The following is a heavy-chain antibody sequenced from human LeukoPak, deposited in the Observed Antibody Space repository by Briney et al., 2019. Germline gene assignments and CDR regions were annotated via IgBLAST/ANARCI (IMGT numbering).Heavy chain of an antibody. Sequence: SETLSPTCTVSGGSMTTYYWNWIRQTPGKGLEWIGYIYYSGSTYYNPSLKSRVTMSVDTSKSQFSLRLSSVTAADTAVYYCARAKGGSFGFNFDYWGQGSLVTVSS. J-gene: IGHJ4*02. CDR3: ARAKGGSFGFNFDY. CDR2: IYYSGST. V-gene: IGHV4-59*01. D-gene: IGHD1-26*01. CDR1: GGSMTTYY.